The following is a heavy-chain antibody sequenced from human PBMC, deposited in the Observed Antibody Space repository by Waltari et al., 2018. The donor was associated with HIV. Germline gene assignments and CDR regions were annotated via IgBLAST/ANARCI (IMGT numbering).Heavy chain of an antibody. V-gene: IGHV4-39*01. CDR2: IYYSGST. D-gene: IGHD3-22*01. J-gene: IGHJ4*02. Sequence: WIRQPPGKGLEWIGSIYYSGSTYYNPSLKSRVTISVDTSKNQFSLKLSSVTAADTAVYYCARRPHYYDSSGYYYDYWGQGTLVTVSS. CDR3: ARRPHYYDSSGYYYDY.